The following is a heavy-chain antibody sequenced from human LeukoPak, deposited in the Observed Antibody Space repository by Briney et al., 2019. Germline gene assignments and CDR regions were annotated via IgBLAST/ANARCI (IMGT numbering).Heavy chain of an antibody. Sequence: SETLSLTCAVYGGSFSGYYWSWIRQPPGKGLEWIGEINHSGSTNYNPSLESRVTISVDPSKNQFSLKVTSVTAADTAVYFCARGFRGDNFDYWGQGTLVTVSS. CDR3: ARGFRGDNFDY. CDR2: INHSGST. J-gene: IGHJ4*02. CDR1: GGSFSGYY. D-gene: IGHD7-27*01. V-gene: IGHV4-34*01.